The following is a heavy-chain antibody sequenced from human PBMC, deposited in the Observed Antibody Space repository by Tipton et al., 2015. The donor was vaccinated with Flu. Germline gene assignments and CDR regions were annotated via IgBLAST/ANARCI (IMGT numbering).Heavy chain of an antibody. CDR3: AREDGSSAAGGYYYAMDV. J-gene: IGHJ6*02. V-gene: IGHV3-23*01. Sequence: GSLRLSCAASGFTFSSYAMSWVRQAPGKGLEWVSAISGSGGSTYYADSVKGRFTISRDNSRNTLYLQMSSLRAEDTAVYFCAREDGSSAAGGYYYAMDVWDQGP. D-gene: IGHD6-6*01. CDR1: GFTFSSYA. CDR2: ISGSGGST.